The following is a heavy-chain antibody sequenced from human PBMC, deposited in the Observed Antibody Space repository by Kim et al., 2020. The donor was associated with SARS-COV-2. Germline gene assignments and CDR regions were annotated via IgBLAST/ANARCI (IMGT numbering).Heavy chain of an antibody. V-gene: IGHV3-33*06. CDR1: GFTFSSYG. J-gene: IGHJ6*02. Sequence: GGSLRLSCAASGFTFSSYGMHWVRQAPGKGLEWVAVIWYDGSNKYYADSVKGRFTISRDNSNNTLYLQMNSLRAEDTAVYYCAKNYYGSGSYLYYYYGMDVWGQGTTVTVSS. CDR3: AKNYYGSGSYLYYYYGMDV. D-gene: IGHD3-10*01. CDR2: IWYDGSNK.